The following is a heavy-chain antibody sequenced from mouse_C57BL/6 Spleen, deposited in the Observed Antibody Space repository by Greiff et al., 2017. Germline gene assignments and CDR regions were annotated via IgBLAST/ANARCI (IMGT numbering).Heavy chain of an antibody. V-gene: IGHV1-22*01. J-gene: IGHJ1*03. CDR1: GYTFTDYN. D-gene: IGHD2-10*02. CDR3: ARGGPSYWYFDV. CDR2: INPNNGGT. Sequence: EVQLQQSGPELVKPGASVKMSCKASGYTFTDYNMHWVKQSHGKSLEWIGYINPNNGGTSYNQKFKGKATLTVNKSSSTAYMELRSLTSEDSAVYYCARGGPSYWYFDVWGTGTTVTVSS.